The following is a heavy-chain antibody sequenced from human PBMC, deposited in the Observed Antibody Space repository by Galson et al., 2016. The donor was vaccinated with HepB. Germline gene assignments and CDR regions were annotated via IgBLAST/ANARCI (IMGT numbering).Heavy chain of an antibody. CDR3: ARGDYGMDV. CDR1: GGSISSGDYH. Sequence: LSLTCTVSGGSISSGDYHWSWIRHRPGKGLEWIGYIYSKGSTYYNPSFKSRLTISIDTSKNQFSLNLTSVTAADTAFYYCARGDYGMDVWGQGTTVTVSS. V-gene: IGHV4-31*03. CDR2: IYSKGST. J-gene: IGHJ6*02.